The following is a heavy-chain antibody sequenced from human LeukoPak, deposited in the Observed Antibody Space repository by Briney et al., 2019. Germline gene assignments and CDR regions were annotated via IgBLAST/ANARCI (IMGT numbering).Heavy chain of an antibody. V-gene: IGHV3-74*01. J-gene: IGHJ4*02. CDR2: INSDGSST. CDR3: ARVPMIVKAYYFDY. Sequence: GGSLRLSCAASGFTFSSYWMHWVRQAPGKRLVWVSRINSDGSSTSYADSVKGRFTISRDNAKNTLYLQMNSLRAEDTAVYYCARVPMIVKAYYFDYWGQGTLVTVSS. D-gene: IGHD3-22*01. CDR1: GFTFSSYW.